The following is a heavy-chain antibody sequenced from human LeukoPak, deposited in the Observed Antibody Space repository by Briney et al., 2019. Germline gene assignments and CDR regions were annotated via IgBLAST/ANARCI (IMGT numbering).Heavy chain of an antibody. Sequence: GGSLRLSCGASGFTFSSYGMHWVRQAPGKGLEWVAFIRYDGSNKYYADSVKGRFTISRDNSKNTLYLQMNSLRAEDTAVYYCAKGIHFSDYYESSGYSVDYWGQGTLVTVSS. CDR2: IRYDGSNK. D-gene: IGHD3-22*01. CDR3: AKGIHFSDYYESSGYSVDY. V-gene: IGHV3-30*02. J-gene: IGHJ4*02. CDR1: GFTFSSYG.